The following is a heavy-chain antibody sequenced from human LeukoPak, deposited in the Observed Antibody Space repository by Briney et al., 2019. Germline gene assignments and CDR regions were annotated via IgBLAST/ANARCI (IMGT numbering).Heavy chain of an antibody. Sequence: GGSLRLSCAASGFTFNNKAMSWVRQAPGKGLEWVSAISDSGVTTYYADSVKGRFTISRDNSKNTLYLQMNSLRAEDTAVYYCARDLGSGGTFDIWGQGTMVTVSS. CDR3: ARDLGSGGTFDI. CDR1: GFTFNNKA. J-gene: IGHJ3*02. D-gene: IGHD2-15*01. V-gene: IGHV3-23*01. CDR2: ISDSGVTT.